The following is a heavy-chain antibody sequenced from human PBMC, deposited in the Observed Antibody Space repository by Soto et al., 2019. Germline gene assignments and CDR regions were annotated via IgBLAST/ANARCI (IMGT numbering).Heavy chain of an antibody. J-gene: IGHJ4*02. Sequence: ASVKVSCKASGYTFTGYYMHWVRQAPGQGLEWMGWINPNSGGTNYAQKFQGWVTMTRDTSISTAYMELSRLRSDDTAVYYCAREVGTPNNWNDPYFDYWGQGTLVTVSS. D-gene: IGHD1-1*01. CDR2: INPNSGGT. V-gene: IGHV1-2*04. CDR3: AREVGTPNNWNDPYFDY. CDR1: GYTFTGYY.